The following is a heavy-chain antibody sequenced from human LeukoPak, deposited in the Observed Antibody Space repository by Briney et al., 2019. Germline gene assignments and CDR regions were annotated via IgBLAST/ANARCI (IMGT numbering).Heavy chain of an antibody. D-gene: IGHD3-10*01. V-gene: IGHV4-4*07. J-gene: IGHJ4*02. Sequence: SETLSLTCTVSGDSLRSYYWSWIRQPAGKGLEWLGYIDTSRGTTYNPSLHSRVTMLVDTSRNYLSLNLTSVTAAETAVYNGAKLGNQWELRLDYWGQGTLVTVSS. CDR2: IDTSRGT. CDR3: AKLGNQWELRLDY. CDR1: GDSLRSYY.